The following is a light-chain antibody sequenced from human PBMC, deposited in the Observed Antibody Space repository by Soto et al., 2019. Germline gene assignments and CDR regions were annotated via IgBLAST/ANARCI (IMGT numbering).Light chain of an antibody. CDR1: RSDVGGYNY. V-gene: IGLV2-14*01. CDR2: EVS. J-gene: IGLJ2*01. Sequence: SALTQPASVSGSPGQSITFSCTGTRSDVGGYNYVSWYQQYPGEAPKLIIYEVSNRPSGVSDRFSGSKSGKTASLTISGLQAEDEADYYCSSYSSGSTLVLFGGGTKLTVL. CDR3: SSYSSGSTLVL.